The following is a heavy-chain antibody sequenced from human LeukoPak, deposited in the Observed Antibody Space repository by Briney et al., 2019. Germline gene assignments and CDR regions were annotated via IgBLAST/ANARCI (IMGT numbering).Heavy chain of an antibody. J-gene: IGHJ4*02. D-gene: IGHD2-21*02. V-gene: IGHV5-51*01. CDR3: ARRAYCGGDCYVDY. Sequence: GESLKISCKGSGYSFNNFWIGWVRQMPGKGLEWMGIIYPGDSDTRYSPSFEGQVTISADKSISTAYLQWSSLKASDTAMYYCARRAYCGGDCYVDYWGQGTLVTVSS. CDR2: IYPGDSDT. CDR1: GYSFNNFW.